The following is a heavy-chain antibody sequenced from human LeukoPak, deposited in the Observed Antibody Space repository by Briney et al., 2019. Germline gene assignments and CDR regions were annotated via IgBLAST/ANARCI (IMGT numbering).Heavy chain of an antibody. CDR2: ISNDGSNK. J-gene: IGHJ4*02. D-gene: IGHD6-6*01. CDR1: GLTFSTDA. V-gene: IGHV3-30-3*01. Sequence: PGGSLRLSCAASGLTFSTDAMHWVRQAPGKGLEWVAVISNDGSNKYYADSVNGRFTISRDNSKNTLYLQMNSLRAEDTAVYYCAIHGSHSSSSLDYWGQGTLVTVSS. CDR3: AIHGSHSSSSLDY.